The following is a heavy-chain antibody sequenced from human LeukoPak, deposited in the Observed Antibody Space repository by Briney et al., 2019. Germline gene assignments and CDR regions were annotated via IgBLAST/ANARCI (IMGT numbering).Heavy chain of an antibody. CDR1: GYTFTSYG. CDR3: AREGYYDSSGYSDPFDY. CDR2: ISAYNGNT. V-gene: IGHV1-18*01. D-gene: IGHD3-22*01. J-gene: IGHJ4*02. Sequence: ASVKVSCKASGYTFTSYGISWVRQAPGQGLEWMGWISAYNGNTNYAQKLQGRVTMTTDTSTSTAYMELRSLRSDDTAVYYCAREGYYDSSGYSDPFDYWGQGTLVTVSS.